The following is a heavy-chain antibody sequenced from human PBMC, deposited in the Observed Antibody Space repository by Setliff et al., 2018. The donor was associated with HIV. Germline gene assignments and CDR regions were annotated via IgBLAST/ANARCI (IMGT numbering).Heavy chain of an antibody. CDR1: GYTFTAYY. CDR2: TSAYNGNT. Sequence: ASVKVSCKAYGYTFTAYYMHWVRQAPGQGLEWMGWTSAYNGNTDYAQMVRGRVTMTTDTSTSTAYMELRSLRSDDTAVYYCARADYYDSSGYYALWGQGTLVTVSS. V-gene: IGHV1-18*04. CDR3: ARADYYDSSGYYAL. J-gene: IGHJ4*02. D-gene: IGHD3-22*01.